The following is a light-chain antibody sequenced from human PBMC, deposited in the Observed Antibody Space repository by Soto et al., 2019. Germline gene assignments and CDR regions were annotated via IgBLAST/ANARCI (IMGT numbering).Light chain of an antibody. CDR3: QQYNNWPRT. CDR1: QSVSSN. J-gene: IGKJ1*01. CDR2: GAS. V-gene: IGKV3-15*01. Sequence: EIVMTQSPATLSVSPGERATLSCRASQSVSSNLAWYQQKPGQAPRLLIYGASTRATGIPDRFSGSGSGTELTLTISRLQSEDFAVYYCQQYNNWPRTXGQGTKVDIK.